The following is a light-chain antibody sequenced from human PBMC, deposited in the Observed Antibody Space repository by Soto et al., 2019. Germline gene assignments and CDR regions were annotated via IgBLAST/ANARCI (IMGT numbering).Light chain of an antibody. J-gene: IGKJ1*01. Sequence: IALTPSPDTLALSTWASDPLSCRASQSVSNNYLAWYQQKPGQAPRLLIYGASNRATGIPDRFSGSGSGTDFTLTISSLEPEDFAVYYCQQDAKVPLTFGQGSKVDIK. CDR3: QQDAKVPLT. V-gene: IGKV3-20*01. CDR1: QSVSNNY. CDR2: GAS.